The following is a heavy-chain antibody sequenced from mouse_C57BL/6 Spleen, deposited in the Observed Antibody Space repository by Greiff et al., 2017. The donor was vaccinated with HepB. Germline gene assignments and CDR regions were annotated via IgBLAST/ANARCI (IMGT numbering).Heavy chain of an antibody. CDR3: VRHDGYDGFDY. J-gene: IGHJ2*01. Sequence: EVQLVESGGGLVQPKGSLKLSCAASGFSFNTYAMNWVRQAPGKGLEWVARIRSKSNNYATYYADSVKDRFTISRDDSESMLYLQMNNLKTEDTAMYYCVRHDGYDGFDYWGQGTTLTVSS. CDR1: GFSFNTYA. D-gene: IGHD2-2*01. V-gene: IGHV10-1*01. CDR2: IRSKSNNYAT.